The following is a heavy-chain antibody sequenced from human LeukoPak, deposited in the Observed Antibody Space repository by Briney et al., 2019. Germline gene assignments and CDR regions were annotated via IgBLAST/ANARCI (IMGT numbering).Heavy chain of an antibody. Sequence: WXWXRQPPGXGREWIGEINHSGSTNYNPSLKSRVTISVDTSKNQFSLKLSSVTAADTAVYYCARGRRGTMIVVVTSFDYWGQGTLVTVSS. J-gene: IGHJ4*02. CDR2: INHSGST. D-gene: IGHD3-22*01. CDR3: ARGRRGTMIVVVTSFDY. V-gene: IGHV4-34*01.